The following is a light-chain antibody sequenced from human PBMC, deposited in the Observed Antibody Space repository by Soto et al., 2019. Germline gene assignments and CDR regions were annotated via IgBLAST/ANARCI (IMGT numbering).Light chain of an antibody. J-gene: IGLJ2*01. CDR3: SSYAGSNNVV. V-gene: IGLV2-8*01. CDR1: SSDVGGYNY. CDR2: EVS. Sequence: QSALTQPPSASGSPGQSVTISCTGTSSDVGGYNYVSWYQQHPGKAPKLMIYEVSKRPSGVPDRFSGSKSGNTASLTVSGHQAENEADYYCSSYAGSNNVVFGGVTKLTVL.